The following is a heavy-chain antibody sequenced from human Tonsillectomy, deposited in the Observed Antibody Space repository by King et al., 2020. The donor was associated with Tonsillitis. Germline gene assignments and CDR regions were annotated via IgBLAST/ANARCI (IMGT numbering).Heavy chain of an antibody. Sequence: LQLQESGSGLVKPSQTLSLTCAVSGGSISSGAYSWSWIRQPPGKGLEWIGYIYHSGSTYYNPSLKSRVTISVDRSKNQFSLRLSSVTAADTAVYYCARLYRPPYGDYGGFGYWGPGTLVTVSS. CDR3: ARLYRPPYGDYGGFGY. V-gene: IGHV4-30-2*01. CDR2: IYHSGST. D-gene: IGHD4-17*01. J-gene: IGHJ4*01. CDR1: GGSISSGAYS.